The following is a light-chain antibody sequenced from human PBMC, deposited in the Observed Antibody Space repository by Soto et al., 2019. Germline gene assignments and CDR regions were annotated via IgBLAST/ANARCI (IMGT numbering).Light chain of an antibody. Sequence: TVLTQSPGTLSLSPGDRATLSCRASQTVTNNYLAWYQQQPGQAPRLLIYGASSRVTGIPDRFSGSGSGTYFTLTISRLEPEDFAVYYCQRYGSSTTFGQGTKVEVK. CDR1: QTVTNNY. CDR3: QRYGSSTT. V-gene: IGKV3-20*01. J-gene: IGKJ1*01. CDR2: GAS.